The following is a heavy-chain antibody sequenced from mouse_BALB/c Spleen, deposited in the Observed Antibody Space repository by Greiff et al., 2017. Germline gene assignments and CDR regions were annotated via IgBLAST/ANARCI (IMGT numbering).Heavy chain of an antibody. J-gene: IGHJ4*01. Sequence: VQLKESGGGLVQPGGSRKLSCAASGFTFSSFGMHWVRQAPEKGLEWVAYISSGSSTIYYADTVKGRFTISRDNPKNTLFLQMTSLRSEDTAMYYCARGWLNAMDYWGQGTSVTVSS. D-gene: IGHD2-3*01. CDR1: GFTFSSFG. CDR2: ISSGSSTI. CDR3: ARGWLNAMDY. V-gene: IGHV5-17*02.